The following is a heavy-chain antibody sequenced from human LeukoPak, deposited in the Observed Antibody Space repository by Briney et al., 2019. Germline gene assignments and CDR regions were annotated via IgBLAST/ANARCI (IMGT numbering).Heavy chain of an antibody. CDR2: ISSNGGST. V-gene: IGHV3-64*01. Sequence: GGSLRLSCAASGFTFSSYAMHWVRQAPGKGLEYVSAISSNGGSTYYANSVKGRFTISRDNSKNTLYLQMGSLRAEDMAAYYCARGWMVTTSSGWLLNYYYYYGMDVWGQGTTVTVSS. CDR3: ARGWMVTTSSGWLLNYYYYYGMDV. CDR1: GFTFSSYA. J-gene: IGHJ6*02. D-gene: IGHD6-19*01.